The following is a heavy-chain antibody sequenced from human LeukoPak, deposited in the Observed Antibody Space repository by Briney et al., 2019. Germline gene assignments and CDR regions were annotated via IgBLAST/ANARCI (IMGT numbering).Heavy chain of an antibody. J-gene: IGHJ6*02. CDR1: GFTFSDYY. CDR3: ARAWGYCSSTSCYYGYYYYYGMDV. Sequence: GALRLSCAASGFTFSDYYMSWIRQAPGKGLEWVSYISSSGSTIYYADSVKGRFTISRDNAKNSLYLQMNSLRAEDTAVYYCARAWGYCSSTSCYYGYYYYYGMDVWGQGTTVTVSS. V-gene: IGHV3-11*01. D-gene: IGHD2-2*01. CDR2: ISSSGSTI.